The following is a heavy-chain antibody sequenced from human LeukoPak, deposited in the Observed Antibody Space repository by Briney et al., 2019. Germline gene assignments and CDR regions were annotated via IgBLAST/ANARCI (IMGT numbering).Heavy chain of an antibody. V-gene: IGHV1-2*02. CDR3: ARSRPIAFSSFDP. D-gene: IGHD6-6*01. CDR1: GYTFTDYY. J-gene: IGHJ5*02. CDR2: INPKSGAT. Sequence: ASVKVSCKPSGYTFTDYYIHWVRQAPGQGLVWMGWINPKSGATFYAEKFHGRVTMTRDTSISTAYIELSNLTSDDTALYYCARSRPIAFSSFDPWSQGTLVTVSS.